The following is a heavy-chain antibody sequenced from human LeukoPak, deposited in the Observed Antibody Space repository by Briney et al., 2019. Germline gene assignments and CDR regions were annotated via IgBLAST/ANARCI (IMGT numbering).Heavy chain of an antibody. D-gene: IGHD4-17*01. CDR3: ARDNGDYWFDY. Sequence: GASVKVSCKASGYAFTGYYMHWVRQAPGQGLEWMGWINPNSGGTNYAQKFQGRVTMTRDTSISTAYMELTRLRSDDTAVYYCARDNGDYWFDYWGQGTLVTVSS. CDR2: INPNSGGT. V-gene: IGHV1-2*02. J-gene: IGHJ4*02. CDR1: GYAFTGYY.